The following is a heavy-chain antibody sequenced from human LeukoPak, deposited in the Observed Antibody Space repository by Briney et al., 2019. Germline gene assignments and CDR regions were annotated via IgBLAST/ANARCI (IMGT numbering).Heavy chain of an antibody. V-gene: IGHV4-39*01. CDR1: GGSISSSSYY. CDR2: IYYSGST. CDR3: ASFRCGGDCSLYYYGMDV. D-gene: IGHD2-21*02. J-gene: IGHJ6*02. Sequence: SETLSLTCTVSGGSISSSSYYWGWIRQPPGKGLEWIGRIYYSGSTYYNPSLKSRVTISVDTSKNQFSLKLSSVTAADTAVYYCASFRCGGDCSLYYYGMDVWGQGTTVTVSS.